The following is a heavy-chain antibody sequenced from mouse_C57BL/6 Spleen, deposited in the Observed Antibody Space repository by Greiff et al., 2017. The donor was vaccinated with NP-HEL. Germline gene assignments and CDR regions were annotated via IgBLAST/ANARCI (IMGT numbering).Heavy chain of an antibody. CDR2: IRSKSNNYAT. V-gene: IGHV10-1*01. Sequence: EVLLVESGGGLVQPKGSLKLSCAASGFSFNTYAMNWVRQAPGKGLEWVARIRSKSNNYATYYADSVKDRFTISRDDSESVLYLQMNNLKTGDTAMYYCVRQYYGSSPGYWYFDVWGTGTTVTVSS. CDR3: VRQYYGSSPGYWYFDV. J-gene: IGHJ1*03. CDR1: GFSFNTYA. D-gene: IGHD1-1*01.